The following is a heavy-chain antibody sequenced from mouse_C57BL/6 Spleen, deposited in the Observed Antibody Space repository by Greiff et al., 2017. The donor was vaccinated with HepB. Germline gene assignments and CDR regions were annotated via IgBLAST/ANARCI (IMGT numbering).Heavy chain of an antibody. CDR3: ARPYDYDGDWYFDV. CDR2: ISSGSSTI. D-gene: IGHD2-4*01. CDR1: GFTFSDYG. V-gene: IGHV5-17*01. J-gene: IGHJ1*03. Sequence: EVKLMESGGGLVKPGGSLKLSCAASGFTFSDYGMHWVRQAPEKGLEWVAYISSGSSTIYYADTVKGRFTISRDNAKNTLFLQMTSLRSEDTAMYYCARPYDYDGDWYFDVWGTVTTVTVSS.